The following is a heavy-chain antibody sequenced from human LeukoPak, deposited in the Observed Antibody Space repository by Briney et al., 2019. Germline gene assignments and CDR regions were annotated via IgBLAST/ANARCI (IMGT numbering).Heavy chain of an antibody. CDR1: GYAITNNY. D-gene: IGHD5-24*01. CDR2: INPSGTGT. Sequence: ASVQFSCKASGYAITNNYMHWVRRAPGQGGEWMGVINPSGTGTSYTQKFQGRITMRRHTSTSTVYMELSSLTSEDTAFYYCATDHSMANTAWWFDPWGQGTLVTVSS. V-gene: IGHV1-46*01. CDR3: ATDHSMANTAWWFDP. J-gene: IGHJ5*02.